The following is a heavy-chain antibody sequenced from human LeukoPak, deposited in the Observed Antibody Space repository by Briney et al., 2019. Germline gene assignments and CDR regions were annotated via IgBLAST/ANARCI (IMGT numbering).Heavy chain of an antibody. J-gene: IGHJ4*02. CDR3: ASGGHYIWGSYRAFDY. V-gene: IGHV6-1*01. CDR2: TYYRSQWSN. Sequence: SQTLSLTCAISGDSVSSNSAAWNWIRQSPSRGLEWLGRTYYRSQWSNDYAVSVQSRISIYPDTSNNRFSLQLNSVTPEDTAVYYCASGGHYIWGSYRAFDYWGQGTPVTVSS. D-gene: IGHD3-16*02. CDR1: GDSVSSNSAA.